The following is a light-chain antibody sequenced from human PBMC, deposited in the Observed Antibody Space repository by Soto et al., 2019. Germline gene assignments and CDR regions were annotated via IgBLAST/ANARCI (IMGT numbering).Light chain of an antibody. V-gene: IGLV3-21*02. J-gene: IGLJ7*01. CDR2: DDS. CDR1: VIGSIS. Sequence: SYELTQPPSVSVAPGQTASITCGGNVIGSISVHWYQQKPGQAPVLVVFDDSDRPSGIPERFSGSNSRNTATLTNSRVEAGDEADYYCQAWDSSSDHVILGGGTQLTVL. CDR3: QAWDSSSDHVI.